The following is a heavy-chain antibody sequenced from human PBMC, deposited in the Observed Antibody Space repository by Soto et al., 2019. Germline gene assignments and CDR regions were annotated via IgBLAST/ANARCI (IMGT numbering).Heavy chain of an antibody. J-gene: IGHJ3*02. CDR3: AHPRGYGVFDAYDI. CDR2: ISRDAYDI. CDR1: GGRVNGSA. D-gene: IGHD4-17*01. V-gene: IGHV3-23*01. Sequence: GVCLRLPLASCGGRVNGSAMHRFGKAPGKGLEWVSAISRDAYDIYYADSVKGRSTISRDNSKHMLYLQMNSLRTEDTAVYYCAHPRGYGVFDAYDIWGPGAMVT.